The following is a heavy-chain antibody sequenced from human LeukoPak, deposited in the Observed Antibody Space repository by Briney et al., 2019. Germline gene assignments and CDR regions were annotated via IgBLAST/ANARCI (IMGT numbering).Heavy chain of an antibody. CDR3: ARGLSHSKDI. V-gene: IGHV4-4*07. Sequence: SETLSLTCTVSGGSMSSYYWSWIRQPAGKGLEWIGRVYTSGNTNYNPSLKSRVTMSVDTSKNQFPLKLTSVTAADTAVYYCARGLSHSKDIWGQGTMVTVSS. J-gene: IGHJ3*02. CDR2: VYTSGNT. CDR1: GGSMSSYY.